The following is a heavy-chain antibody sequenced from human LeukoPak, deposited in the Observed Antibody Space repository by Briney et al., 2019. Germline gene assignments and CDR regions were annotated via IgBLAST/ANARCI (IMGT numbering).Heavy chain of an antibody. V-gene: IGHV1-3*01. CDR1: GYTFTSYA. J-gene: IGHJ5*02. CDR2: INAGNGNT. CDR3: ARWYEISSGWYVGWFDP. Sequence: ASVKASCKASGYTFTSYAMHWVRQAPGQRLEWMGWINAGNGNTTYSQKFQGRVTITRDTSASTAYMELSSLRSEDTAVYYCARWYEISSGWYVGWFDPWGQGTLVTVSS. D-gene: IGHD6-19*01.